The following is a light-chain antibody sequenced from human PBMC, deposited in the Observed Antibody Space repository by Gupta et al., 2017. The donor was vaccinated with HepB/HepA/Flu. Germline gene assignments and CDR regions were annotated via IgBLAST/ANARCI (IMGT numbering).Light chain of an antibody. CDR2: WAS. CDR3: HKYHYFPFS. Sequence: DVVVTQSPDSMAVSLGERATIICKSSLSVFLSSSNKDYLAWYQQKPGQPPMLLISWASTRDSGVPDRFRASGSGTDFTLTISSLQAEDVAVYYCHKYHYFPFSFGPGTRVDIK. CDR1: LSVFLSSSNKDY. V-gene: IGKV4-1*01. J-gene: IGKJ3*01.